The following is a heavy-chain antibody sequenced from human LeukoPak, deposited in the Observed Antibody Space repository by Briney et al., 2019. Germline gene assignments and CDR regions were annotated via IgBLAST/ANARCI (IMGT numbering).Heavy chain of an antibody. D-gene: IGHD2-15*01. V-gene: IGHV3-30*03. CDR3: ARVRCSRGTCYLDY. Sequence: GGSLRLSCAASGFTFSSYGMHWVRQAPGKGLEWVAVISYDGSNKYYADSVKGRFTISRDNSKNTLYLQMNSLRAEDTAVYYCARVRCSRGTCYLDYWGQGTLVTVSS. CDR2: ISYDGSNK. CDR1: GFTFSSYG. J-gene: IGHJ4*02.